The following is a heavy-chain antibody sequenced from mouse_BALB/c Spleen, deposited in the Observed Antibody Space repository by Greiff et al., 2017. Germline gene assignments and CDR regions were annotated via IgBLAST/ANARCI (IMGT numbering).Heavy chain of an antibody. V-gene: IGHV2-9-2*01. CDR3: VRDYYGSSPWFAY. CDR1: GFSLTSYD. D-gene: IGHD1-1*01. CDR2: IWTGGGT. Sequence: VQLVESGPGLVVPSQSLSITCTVSGFSLTSYDISWIRQPPGKGLEWLGVIWTGGGTNYNSAFMSRLSISKDNSKSQVFLKMNSLQTDDTAIYYCVRDYYGSSPWFAYWGQGTLVTVSA. J-gene: IGHJ3*01.